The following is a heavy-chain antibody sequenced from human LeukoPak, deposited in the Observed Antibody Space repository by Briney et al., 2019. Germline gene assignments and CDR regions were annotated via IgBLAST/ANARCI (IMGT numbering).Heavy chain of an antibody. Sequence: TSETLSLTCAVYGGSFSGYYWSWIRQPPGKGLEWIGEINHSGSTNYNPSLKSRVTISVDTSKNQFPLKLSSVTAADTAVYYCARANREEYSSSWKTKINWFDPWGQGTLVTVSS. D-gene: IGHD6-13*01. CDR1: GGSFSGYY. J-gene: IGHJ5*02. CDR2: INHSGST. CDR3: ARANREEYSSSWKTKINWFDP. V-gene: IGHV4-34*01.